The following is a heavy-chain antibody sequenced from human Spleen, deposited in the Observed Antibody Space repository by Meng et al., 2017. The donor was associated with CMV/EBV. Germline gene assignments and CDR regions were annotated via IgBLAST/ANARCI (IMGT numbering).Heavy chain of an antibody. V-gene: IGHV3-30*02. CDR1: GFTFSSYG. CDR2: IRYDGSNK. D-gene: IGHD3-10*01. CDR3: AKDPSYYRYYFDY. J-gene: IGHJ4*02. Sequence: GGSLRLSCAASGFTFSSYGMHWVRQAPGKGLEWVAFIRYDGSNKYYADSVKGRFTISRDNSKNTLYLQMNSLRAEDTAVYYCAKDPSYYRYYFDYWGQGTLVTVSS.